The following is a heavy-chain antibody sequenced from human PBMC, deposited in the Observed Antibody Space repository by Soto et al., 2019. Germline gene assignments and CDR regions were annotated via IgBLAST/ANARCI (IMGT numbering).Heavy chain of an antibody. D-gene: IGHD5-12*01. J-gene: IGHJ4*02. CDR1: GYIFTSYG. CDR3: ARDLGGFPDY. CDR2: ISAHNGNR. V-gene: IGHV1-18*01. Sequence: QVQLVQSGVEVKKPGASVKVSCKASGYIFTSYGISWVRQAPGQGLEWMGWISAHNGNRKYAQKLQGRVTMTTDTSTSTAYMELRSLRADDTAVYYCARDLGGFPDYWGQGTLVTVSS.